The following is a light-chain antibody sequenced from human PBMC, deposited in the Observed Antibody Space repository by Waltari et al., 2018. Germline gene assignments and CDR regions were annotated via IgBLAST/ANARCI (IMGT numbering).Light chain of an antibody. J-gene: IGKJ1*01. Sequence: DIHMTPSPSTLSSSVVERVTMTCRPSQSISSWLAWYQQKPGKAPKLLIYKASSLESGVPSRFSGSGSLTEFTLTISSLQPDDFATYYCQKYNSYPCTFGQGTKVEIK. V-gene: IGKV1-5*03. CDR1: QSISSW. CDR2: KAS. CDR3: QKYNSYPCT.